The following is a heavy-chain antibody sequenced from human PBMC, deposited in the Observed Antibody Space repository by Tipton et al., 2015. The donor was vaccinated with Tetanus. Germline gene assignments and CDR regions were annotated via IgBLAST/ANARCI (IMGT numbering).Heavy chain of an antibody. V-gene: IGHV3-23*01. CDR2: ISISGDST. Sequence: SLRLSCAASGFTFSNHAMTWVRQAPGKGLEWVSAISISGDSTYYADSVKGRFTISRDNSKDTLYLQMHSLRVEDTAVYYCAKEIRPNDSWGQGTLVIVSS. J-gene: IGHJ4*02. CDR3: AKEIRPNDS. D-gene: IGHD3-16*01. CDR1: GFTFSNHA.